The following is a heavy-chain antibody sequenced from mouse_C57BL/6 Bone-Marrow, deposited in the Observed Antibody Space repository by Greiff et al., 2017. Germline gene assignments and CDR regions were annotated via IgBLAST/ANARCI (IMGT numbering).Heavy chain of an antibody. CDR2: IWSGGST. D-gene: IGHD1-1*01. Sequence: VKLQESGPGLVQPSQSLSITCTVSGFSLTSYGVHWVRQSPGKGLEWLGVIWSGGSTDYNAAFISRLSISKDNSKSQVFFKMNSLQADDTAIYYCARNCYYYGSSHYFDYWGQGTTLTVSS. CDR3: ARNCYYYGSSHYFDY. J-gene: IGHJ2*01. CDR1: GFSLTSYG. V-gene: IGHV2-2*01.